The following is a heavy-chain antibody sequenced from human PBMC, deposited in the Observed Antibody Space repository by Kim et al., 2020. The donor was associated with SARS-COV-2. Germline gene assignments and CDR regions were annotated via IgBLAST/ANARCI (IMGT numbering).Heavy chain of an antibody. J-gene: IGHJ5*02. CDR1: GFTFSSYS. D-gene: IGHD3-3*01. V-gene: IGHV3-21*01. Sequence: GGSLRLSCAASGFTFSSYSMNWVRQAPGKGLEWVSSISSSSSYIYYADSVKGRFTISRDNSKNSLYLQMNSLRAEDTAVYYCARVFTMFGVENWFDPWGPGTLVTVSS. CDR2: ISSSSSYI. CDR3: ARVFTMFGVENWFDP.